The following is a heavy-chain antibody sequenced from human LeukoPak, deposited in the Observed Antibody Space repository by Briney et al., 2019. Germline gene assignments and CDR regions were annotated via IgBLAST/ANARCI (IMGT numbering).Heavy chain of an antibody. D-gene: IGHD1-26*01. J-gene: IGHJ4*02. CDR1: GFTFSNHA. V-gene: IGHV3-23*01. CDR2: IGGDGRGT. CDR3: ARRVGGTPDY. Sequence: GGSLRLSCTASGFTFSNHAMTWVRQAPGKGLEWVSAIGGDGRGTDYADSVQGRFTISRDNSKNTMYLEMNSLRADDTARYYCARRVGGTPDYWGPGTLVTVSS.